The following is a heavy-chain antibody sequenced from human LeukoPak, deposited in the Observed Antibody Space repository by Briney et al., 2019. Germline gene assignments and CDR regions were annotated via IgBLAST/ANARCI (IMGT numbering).Heavy chain of an antibody. J-gene: IGHJ4*02. V-gene: IGHV1-24*01. D-gene: IGHD3-3*01. Sequence: ASVKVSCKASGYTFTGYYMHWVRQAPGKGLEWMGGFDPEDGETIYAQKFQGRVTMTEDTSTDTAYMELSSLRSEDTAVYYCATSNGYDFWSGYYPFDYWGQGTLVTVSS. CDR2: FDPEDGET. CDR1: GYTFTGYY. CDR3: ATSNGYDFWSGYYPFDY.